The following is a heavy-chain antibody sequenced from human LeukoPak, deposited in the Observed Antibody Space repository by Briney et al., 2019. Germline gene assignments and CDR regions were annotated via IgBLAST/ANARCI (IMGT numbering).Heavy chain of an antibody. D-gene: IGHD5-18*01. CDR2: INHGGST. CDR3: AGQDTAMAEGAFDI. CDR1: GGSFSGYY. J-gene: IGHJ3*02. Sequence: SETLSLTCAVYGGSFSGYYWSWIRQPPWKGLEWIGEINHGGSTNYNPSLKSRVTISVDTSKNQFSLKLSSVTAADTAVYYCAGQDTAMAEGAFDIWGQGTMVTVSS. V-gene: IGHV4-34*01.